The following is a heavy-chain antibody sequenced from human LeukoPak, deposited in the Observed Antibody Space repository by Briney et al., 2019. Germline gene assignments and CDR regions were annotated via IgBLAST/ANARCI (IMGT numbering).Heavy chain of an antibody. CDR1: GYTFTSYY. D-gene: IGHD6-6*01. V-gene: IGHV1-46*01. CDR2: INPSGGST. CDR3: ARDRSERIAARVGAYFDY. J-gene: IGHJ4*02. Sequence: ASVKVSCKASGYTFTSYYMHWVRQAPGQGLEWMGIINPSGGSTSYAQKFQGRVTMTRDTSTSTVYMELSSLRSEDTAVYYCARDRSERIAARVGAYFDYWGQGTLVTVSS.